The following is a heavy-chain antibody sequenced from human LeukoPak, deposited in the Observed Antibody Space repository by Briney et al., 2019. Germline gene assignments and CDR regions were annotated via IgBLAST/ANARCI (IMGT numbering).Heavy chain of an antibody. CDR2: ITWDSETT. Sequence: GGSLRLSCAAPGFTFDDYGMSWVRQAPGKGLEWVSGITWDSETTGYADSVKGRFTISRDNAKNSLYLQMNSLRAEDTALYYCARAYTSSRHYYYYYMDVWGKGTTVTVSS. J-gene: IGHJ6*03. V-gene: IGHV3-20*04. D-gene: IGHD6-13*01. CDR3: ARAYTSSRHYYYYYMDV. CDR1: GFTFDDYG.